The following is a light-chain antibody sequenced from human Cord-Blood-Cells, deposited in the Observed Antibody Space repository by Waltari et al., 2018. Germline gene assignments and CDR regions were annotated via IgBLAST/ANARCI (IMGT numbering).Light chain of an antibody. CDR1: SGSIASNY. CDR3: QSYDSSNRGV. Sequence: NFMLTQPHSVSESPGKTVTISCTRSSGSIASNYVQWYQQRPGSAPTTVIYEDNQRPSVRPDRCSGSIDSASNSASLTISGLKTEDEADYCCQSYDSSNRGVFGGGTKLTVL. V-gene: IGLV6-57*03. CDR2: EDN. J-gene: IGLJ3*02.